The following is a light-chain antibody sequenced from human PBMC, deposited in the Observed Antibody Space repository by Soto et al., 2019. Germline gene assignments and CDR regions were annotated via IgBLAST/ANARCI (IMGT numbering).Light chain of an antibody. CDR1: SSDVGRYNY. J-gene: IGLJ2*01. V-gene: IGLV2-8*01. CDR3: SSYAGNNNLI. CDR2: EVT. Sequence: QSALTHPPSASGYPGQSVTISCTGTSSDVGRYNYVSWYQQHPGKAPKLMIYEVTKRPSGVPDRFSGSKSGNTASLTVSGLQAEDEADYYCSSYAGNNNLIFGGGTKLTVL.